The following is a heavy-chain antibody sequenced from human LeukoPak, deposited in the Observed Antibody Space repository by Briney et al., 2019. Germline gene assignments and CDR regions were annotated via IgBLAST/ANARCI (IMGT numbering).Heavy chain of an antibody. CDR3: ATLRFLEWLSPGDYFDY. Sequence: PSETLSLTCAVSGYSISSGYYWGWIRQPPGKGLEWIGSIYHSGSTYYNPSLKSRATISVDTSKNQFSLKLSSVTAADTAVYYCATLRFLEWLSPGDYFDYWGQGTLVTVSS. D-gene: IGHD3-3*01. J-gene: IGHJ4*02. CDR2: IYHSGST. V-gene: IGHV4-38-2*01. CDR1: GYSISSGYY.